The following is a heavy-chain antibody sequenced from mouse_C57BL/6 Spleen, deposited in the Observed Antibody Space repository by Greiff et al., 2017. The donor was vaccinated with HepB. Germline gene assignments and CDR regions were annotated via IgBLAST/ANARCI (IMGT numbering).Heavy chain of an antibody. CDR1: GYAFTNYL. D-gene: IGHD2-4*01. CDR3: ARSDYDEGFAY. Sequence: VQLQESGAELVRPGTSVKVSCKASGYAFTNYLIEWVKQRPGQGLEWIGVINPGSGGTNYNEKFKGKATLTADKSSSTAYMQLSSLTSEDSAVYFCARSDYDEGFAYWGQGTLVTVSA. V-gene: IGHV1-54*01. J-gene: IGHJ3*01. CDR2: INPGSGGT.